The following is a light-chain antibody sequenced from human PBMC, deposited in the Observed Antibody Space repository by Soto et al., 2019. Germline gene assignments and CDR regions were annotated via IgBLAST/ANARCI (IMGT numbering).Light chain of an antibody. Sequence: QSVLTQPASVSGSPGQSITISCTGTSSDIGGYNYVSWYQQHPGRAPKLIIYEVSYRPSGSSNRFSGSKSGNTASLTISGLQDEDEADYYCISYTLNSIPYVFGTGTKVTVL. CDR2: EVS. J-gene: IGLJ1*01. V-gene: IGLV2-14*01. CDR3: ISYTLNSIPYV. CDR1: SSDIGGYNY.